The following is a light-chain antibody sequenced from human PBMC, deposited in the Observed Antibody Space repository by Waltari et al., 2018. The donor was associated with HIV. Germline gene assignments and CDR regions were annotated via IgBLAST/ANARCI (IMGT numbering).Light chain of an antibody. V-gene: IGLV4-69*01. Sequence: QLVLPQSPSASASLGASAKLPCTLTSGHSSHAIAWHQQRPARGPRYLMKLNSDGSVTTGDGIPARFSGTTSGAGRYLTISSLQFGDEADDYWQTWDTGIHVFGGGTKLTVL. CDR1: SGHSSHA. J-gene: IGLJ3*02. CDR3: QTWDTGIHV. CDR2: LNSDGSV.